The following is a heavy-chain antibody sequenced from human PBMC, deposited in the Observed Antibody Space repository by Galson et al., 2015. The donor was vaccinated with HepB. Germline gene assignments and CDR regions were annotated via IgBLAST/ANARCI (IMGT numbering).Heavy chain of an antibody. CDR3: ARLSTAMGAFDY. CDR2: IYYSGST. Sequence: ETLSLTCTVSGGSISSYYWSWIRQPPGKGLEWIGYIYYSGSTNYNPSLKSRVTISVDTSKNQFSLKLSSVTAADTAVYYCARLSTAMGAFDYWGQGTLVTVSS. CDR1: GGSISSYY. D-gene: IGHD5-18*01. J-gene: IGHJ4*02. V-gene: IGHV4-59*12.